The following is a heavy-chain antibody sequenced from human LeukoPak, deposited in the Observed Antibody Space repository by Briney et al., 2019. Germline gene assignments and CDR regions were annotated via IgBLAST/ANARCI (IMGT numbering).Heavy chain of an antibody. V-gene: IGHV3-66*01. Sequence: GGSLRLSCAASGFTFSSYEMNWVRQAPGKGLEWVSVIYSGGSTYYADSVKGRFTISRDNSKNTLYLQMNSLRAEDTAVYYCARDFMATITDYWGQGTLVTVSS. D-gene: IGHD5-24*01. CDR2: IYSGGST. CDR3: ARDFMATITDY. J-gene: IGHJ4*02. CDR1: GFTFSSYE.